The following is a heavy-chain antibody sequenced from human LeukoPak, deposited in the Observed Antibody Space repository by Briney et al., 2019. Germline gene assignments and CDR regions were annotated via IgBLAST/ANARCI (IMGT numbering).Heavy chain of an antibody. V-gene: IGHV3-7*01. D-gene: IGHD1-7*01. J-gene: IGHJ4*02. CDR3: ASRRGTMGDS. CDR2: IKQDGSET. Sequence: GGSLRLSCAASGFTFGTYWMSWVRQAPGKGPEWVANIKQDGSETNYVGSVKGRFTISRDSAENSLYLQMNSLRADDTAVYYCASRRGTMGDSWGQGTLVTVSS. CDR1: GFTFGTYW.